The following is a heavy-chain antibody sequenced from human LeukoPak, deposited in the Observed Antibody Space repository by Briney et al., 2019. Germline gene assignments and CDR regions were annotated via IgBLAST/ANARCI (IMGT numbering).Heavy chain of an antibody. CDR2: ISGSGGST. D-gene: IGHD5-24*01. CDR3: AQEGNYYIDH. CDR1: GFTFSSYA. J-gene: IGHJ4*02. Sequence: GGSLRLSCAASGFTFSSYAMSWVRQAPGKGLEWVSAISGSGGSTYYADSVKGRFTISRDNSKNTLYLQMNNLRAEDTAIYYCAQEGNYYIDHWGQGTLVTVSS. V-gene: IGHV3-23*01.